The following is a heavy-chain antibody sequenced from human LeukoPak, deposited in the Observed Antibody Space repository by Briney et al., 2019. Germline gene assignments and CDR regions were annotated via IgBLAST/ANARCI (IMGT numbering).Heavy chain of an antibody. Sequence: PGGSLRLSCAASGFTFDDYGMSWVRQAPGKGLEWVSYISSSGSTIYYADSVKGRFTISRDNAKNSLNLQMNSLRAEDTAVYYCARDSKGDYGDHGEDYWGQGTLVTVSS. D-gene: IGHD4-17*01. CDR2: ISSSGSTI. CDR3: ARDSKGDYGDHGEDY. J-gene: IGHJ4*02. CDR1: GFTFDDYG. V-gene: IGHV3-48*03.